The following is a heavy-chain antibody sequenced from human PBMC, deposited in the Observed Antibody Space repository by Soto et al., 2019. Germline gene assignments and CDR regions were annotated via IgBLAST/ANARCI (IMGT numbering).Heavy chain of an antibody. CDR3: ARGRVAARPEFAY. CDR1: GYMFTGYS. J-gene: IGHJ4*02. Sequence: QVPLVQSGAEVKTPGASVKVSCKASGYMFTGYSMHWVRQAPGQGLEWMGWINPHSGGTNYAQKFQGRVTMTGDTSISTAYMELSRLRSDDTAVYYCARGRVAARPEFAYWGQGTLVTVSS. CDR2: INPHSGGT. D-gene: IGHD6-6*01. V-gene: IGHV1-2*02.